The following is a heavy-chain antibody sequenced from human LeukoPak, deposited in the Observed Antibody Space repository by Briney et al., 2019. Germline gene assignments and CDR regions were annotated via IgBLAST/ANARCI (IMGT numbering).Heavy chain of an antibody. V-gene: IGHV3-7*01. CDR1: GFTFSSYW. D-gene: IGHD2-2*01. CDR2: IKQDGSEK. J-gene: IGHJ4*02. Sequence: GGSLRLSCAASGFTFSSYWMSWVRQAPGKGLEWVANIKQDGSEKYYVDSVKGRFTISRDNAKNSLYLQMNSLRADDTAVYYCARVVVVPAAITPGGFDYWGQGTLVTVSS. CDR3: ARVVVVPAAITPGGFDY.